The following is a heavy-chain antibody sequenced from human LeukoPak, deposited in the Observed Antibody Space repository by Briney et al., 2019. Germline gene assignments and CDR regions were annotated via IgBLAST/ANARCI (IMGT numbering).Heavy chain of an antibody. CDR3: AREVHSSGWR. V-gene: IGHV4-34*01. CDR2: INHSGST. D-gene: IGHD6-19*01. CDR1: GGSFSGYY. J-gene: IGHJ4*02. Sequence: SETLSLTCAVYGGSFSGYYWSWIRQPPGKGLEWIGEINHSGSTYYNPSLKSRVTISVDTSKNQFSLKVSSVTAADTAVYYCAREVHSSGWRWGQGTLVTVSS.